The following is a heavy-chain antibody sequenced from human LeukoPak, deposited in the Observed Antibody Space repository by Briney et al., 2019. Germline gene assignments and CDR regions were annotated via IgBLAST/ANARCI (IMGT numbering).Heavy chain of an antibody. V-gene: IGHV3-30*18. CDR2: ISYDGSNK. CDR3: ANLGEAPFDY. J-gene: IGHJ4*02. Sequence: GGSLRLSCAASGFTFSSYGMHWVRQAPGKGLEWVAVISYDGSNKYYADSVKGRFTISRDNSKNTLYLQMNSLRAEDTAVYYCANLGEAPFDYWGQGTLVTVSS. D-gene: IGHD3-10*01. CDR1: GFTFSSYG.